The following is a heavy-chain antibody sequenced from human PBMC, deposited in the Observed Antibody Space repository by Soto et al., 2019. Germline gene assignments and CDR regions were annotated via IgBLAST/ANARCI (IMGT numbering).Heavy chain of an antibody. Sequence: DVQLLESGGGLVQPGGSLRLSCAASGFSFSSYAMSWVRQAPGKGLEWVSTISGSDGKTFYADSVKGRFSISRDTSKNTLYLQMTSLRADDTAVYYCARWSYLDYWGQGTRVTVSS. CDR1: GFSFSSYA. D-gene: IGHD3-3*01. J-gene: IGHJ4*02. V-gene: IGHV3-23*01. CDR3: ARWSYLDY. CDR2: ISGSDGKT.